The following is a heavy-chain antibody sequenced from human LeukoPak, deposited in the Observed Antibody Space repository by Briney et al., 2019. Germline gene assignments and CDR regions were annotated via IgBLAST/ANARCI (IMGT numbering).Heavy chain of an antibody. Sequence: GGSLRLSCAASRFIFSGYAMNWVREAPGKGLEGVAVISKDGSNNYYADSVKGRFTISRDNSNNTLYLQMNILRAEDTAVYYCARAFSTTAFDYWGQGTLVTVSS. CDR2: ISKDGSNN. D-gene: IGHD4-17*01. V-gene: IGHV3-30*04. CDR3: ARAFSTTAFDY. J-gene: IGHJ4*02. CDR1: RFIFSGYA.